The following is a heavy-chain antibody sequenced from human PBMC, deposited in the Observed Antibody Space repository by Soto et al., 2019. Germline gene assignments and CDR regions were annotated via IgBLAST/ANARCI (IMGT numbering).Heavy chain of an antibody. V-gene: IGHV4-59*01. CDR3: ARHYGDFYYYYMDV. J-gene: IGHJ6*03. D-gene: IGHD4-17*01. Sequence: SETLSLSCTVSGGSISSYYWSWIRQPPGKGLEWIGYIYYSGSTNYNPSLKSRVTISVDTSKNQFSLKLSSVTAADTAVYYCARHYGDFYYYYMDVWGKGTTVTVSS. CDR2: IYYSGST. CDR1: GGSISSYY.